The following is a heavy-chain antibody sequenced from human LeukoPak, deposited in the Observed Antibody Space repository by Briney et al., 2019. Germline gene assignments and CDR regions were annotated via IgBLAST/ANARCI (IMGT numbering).Heavy chain of an antibody. V-gene: IGHV3-23*01. D-gene: IGHD6-13*01. CDR1: GLTFSSYA. CDR3: ASSSWSTRDFDY. J-gene: IGHJ4*02. Sequence: GGSLRLSCAASGLTFSSYAMSWVRQAPGKRLEWVSAISGSGGSTYYADSVKGRFTISRDNSKNTLYLQMNSLRAEDTAVYYCASSSWSTRDFDYWGQGTLVTVSS. CDR2: ISGSGGST.